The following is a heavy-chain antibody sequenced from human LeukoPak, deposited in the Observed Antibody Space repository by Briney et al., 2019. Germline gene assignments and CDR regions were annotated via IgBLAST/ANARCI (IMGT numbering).Heavy chain of an antibody. D-gene: IGHD1-1*01. J-gene: IGHJ4*02. CDR3: ARGVLAAAGTLDY. CDR1: GFTFSTYA. Sequence: PGGSLRLSCAASGFTFSTYAMSWVRQAPGKGLEWVSTVSGSGGSTFYADSVKGRFTISRDNSKNTLYLQMNSLRAEDTAVYYCARGVLAAAGTLDYWGQGTLVTVSS. CDR2: VSGSGGST. V-gene: IGHV3-23*01.